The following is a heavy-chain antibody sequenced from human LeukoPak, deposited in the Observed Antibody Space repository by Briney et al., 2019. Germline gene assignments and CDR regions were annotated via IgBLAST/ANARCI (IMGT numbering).Heavy chain of an antibody. Sequence: GASVKASCKASGYTFTSYAMHWVRQAPGQRLEWMGWINAGNGNTKYSQKFQGRVTITRDTSASTAYMELSSLRSEDTAVYYCARGPRVVVPAAMDYWGQGTLVTVSS. CDR2: INAGNGNT. D-gene: IGHD2-2*01. V-gene: IGHV1-3*01. CDR3: ARGPRVVVPAAMDY. J-gene: IGHJ4*02. CDR1: GYTFTSYA.